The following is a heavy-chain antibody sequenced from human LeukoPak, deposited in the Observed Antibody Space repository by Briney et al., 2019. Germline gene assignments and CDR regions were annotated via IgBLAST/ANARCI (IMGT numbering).Heavy chain of an antibody. Sequence: ASVEVSCKASGYTFTSYGISWVRQAPGQGLEWMGWISAYNGNTNYAQKLQGRVTMTTDTSTSTVYMELRSLRSDDTAVYYCARAGYCSSVSCYNPVYFDYWGQGTLVTVSS. CDR2: ISAYNGNT. D-gene: IGHD2-2*02. V-gene: IGHV1-18*01. J-gene: IGHJ4*02. CDR3: ARAGYCSSVSCYNPVYFDY. CDR1: GYTFTSYG.